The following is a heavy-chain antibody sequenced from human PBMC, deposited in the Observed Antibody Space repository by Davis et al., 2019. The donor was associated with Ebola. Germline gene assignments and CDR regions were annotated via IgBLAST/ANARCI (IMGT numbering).Heavy chain of an antibody. CDR3: ARVLGYCSGGSCYSSDWFDP. V-gene: IGHV1-46*01. J-gene: IGHJ5*02. Sequence: ASVKVSCKASGYTFTSYYMHWVRQAPGQGLEWMGIINPSGGSTSYAQKFQGRVTMTRDTSTSTVYMELSSLRSEDTAVYYCARVLGYCSGGSCYSSDWFDPWGQGTLVTVSS. CDR2: INPSGGST. D-gene: IGHD2-15*01. CDR1: GYTFTSYY.